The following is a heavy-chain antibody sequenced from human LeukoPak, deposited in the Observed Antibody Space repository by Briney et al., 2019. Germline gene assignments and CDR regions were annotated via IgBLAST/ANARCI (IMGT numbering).Heavy chain of an antibody. CDR1: GGSFSGYY. J-gene: IGHJ4*02. CDR2: INHSGNS. D-gene: IGHD3-10*01. V-gene: IGHV4-34*01. CDR3: ARGGLSYYYGSSSFDY. Sequence: PSETLSLTCAVYGGSFSGYYWSWIRQPPGKGLEWIGEINHSGNSNYNPSLKSRVTISVDTSKNQFSLKLTSVTAADTAVYYCARGGLSYYYGSSSFDYWGQGTLVTVSS.